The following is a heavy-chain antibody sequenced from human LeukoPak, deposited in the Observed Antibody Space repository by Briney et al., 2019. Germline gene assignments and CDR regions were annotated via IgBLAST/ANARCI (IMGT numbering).Heavy chain of an antibody. V-gene: IGHV4-59*01. Sequence: SETLSLTCTVSGGSITTYYWSWIRQPPGKGLEWIGYIYDSWNTNYNPSLKSRVTISIDTSKNQFSLNLTSVTAADTAVYYCARDQIGYGLDYWGQGTLVTVSS. D-gene: IGHD5-18*01. CDR3: ARDQIGYGLDY. J-gene: IGHJ4*02. CDR2: IYDSWNT. CDR1: GGSITTYY.